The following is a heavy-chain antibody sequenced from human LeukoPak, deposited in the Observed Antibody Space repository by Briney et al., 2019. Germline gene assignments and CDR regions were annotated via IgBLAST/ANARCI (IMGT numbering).Heavy chain of an antibody. Sequence: GGSLRLSCAASGFTFSSYWMHWVRQAPGKGLVWVSRIQTDGSSTNYADSVKGRFTISRDDAKNTLYLQMNSLRAEDSAVYYCARVGSSSWYNFDYWGQGTLVTVSS. CDR2: IQTDGSST. V-gene: IGHV3-74*01. CDR1: GFTFSSYW. D-gene: IGHD6-13*01. J-gene: IGHJ4*02. CDR3: ARVGSSSWYNFDY.